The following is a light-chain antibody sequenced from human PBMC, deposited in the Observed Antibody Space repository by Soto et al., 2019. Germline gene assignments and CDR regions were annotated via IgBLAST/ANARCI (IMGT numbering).Light chain of an antibody. CDR2: KAS. V-gene: IGKV1-5*03. Sequence: DIQMTQSTSTLSASVGDRVTITCLASQSISSWLAWYQQKPGKAPKLLIYKASSLESGVPSRFSGSGSGTEFTLTISSLQPDDFATYYCQQYNSYPWTFGQGTKVVIK. CDR3: QQYNSYPWT. CDR1: QSISSW. J-gene: IGKJ1*01.